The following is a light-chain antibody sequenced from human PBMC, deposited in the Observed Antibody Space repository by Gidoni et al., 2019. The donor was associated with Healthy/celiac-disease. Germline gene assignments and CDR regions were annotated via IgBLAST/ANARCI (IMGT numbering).Light chain of an antibody. CDR1: SSDVGSYNL. Sequence: QSALPPPASVSGSPCQSITISCTGTSSDVGSYNLVSWYQQHPGKAPKLMIYEGSKRPSGVSNRFAGSKSGNTASLTISGLQAEDEADYYCCSYAGSSTFVFGTGTKVTVL. CDR3: CSYAGSSTFV. J-gene: IGLJ1*01. V-gene: IGLV2-23*01. CDR2: EGS.